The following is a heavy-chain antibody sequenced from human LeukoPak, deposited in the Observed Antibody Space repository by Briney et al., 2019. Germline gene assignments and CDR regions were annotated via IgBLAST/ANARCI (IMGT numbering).Heavy chain of an antibody. CDR1: GFTVSNNY. Sequence: GGSLRLSCAASGFTVSNNYMSWVRQAPGKGLEWVSVIYSAGNTYYADSVKGRFTISRDNSKNTLCLQMNSLRAEDTAVYYCARELAAAGMDYWGQGTLVTVSS. CDR2: IYSAGNT. CDR3: ARELAAAGMDY. V-gene: IGHV3-66*01. J-gene: IGHJ4*02. D-gene: IGHD6-13*01.